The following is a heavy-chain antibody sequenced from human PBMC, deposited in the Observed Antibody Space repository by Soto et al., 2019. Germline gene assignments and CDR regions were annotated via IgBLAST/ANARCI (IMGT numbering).Heavy chain of an antibody. V-gene: IGHV1-18*01. Sequence: QVQLVQSGGEVKKPGASVKVSCEAYGYTFRNYGITWVRQVPGQGLEWMGWGSASNRNTNYARKFEERVTMTTDTSTSTAYMELRSLKSHHPAIYSCARERQGEPLPYWGQGTLVTVSS. CDR1: GYTFRNYG. D-gene: IGHD1-26*01. CDR3: ARERQGEPLPY. CDR2: GSASNRNT. J-gene: IGHJ4*02.